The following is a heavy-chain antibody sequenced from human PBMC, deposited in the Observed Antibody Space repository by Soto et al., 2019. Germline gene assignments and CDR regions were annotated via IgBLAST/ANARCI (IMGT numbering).Heavy chain of an antibody. CDR2: IYYSGNT. J-gene: IGHJ4*02. V-gene: IGHV4-30-4*01. CDR3: VRYCSTTKCPFDH. D-gene: IGHD2-2*01. Sequence: LSLTCTVSGGSISSGGSYWGWIRQPPGKGLEWIGYIYYSGNTILNPSLRSRVTLSVDTSKNQFSLNLSSVTAADTAVYYCVRYCSTTKCPFDHWGQGTLVTVSS. CDR1: GGSISSGGSY.